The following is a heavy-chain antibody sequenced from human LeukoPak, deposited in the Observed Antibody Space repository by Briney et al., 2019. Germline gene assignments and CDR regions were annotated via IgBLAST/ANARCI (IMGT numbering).Heavy chain of an antibody. CDR2: IGTAGDT. D-gene: IGHD1-1*01. Sequence: PGGSLRLSCAASGFTFSSYDMHWVRQATGKGLEWVSAIGTAGDTYYPGSVKGRFTISRDNSKNTLYLQMNNLRADDTAVYYCVKKGQADDDGKPDWGQGTLVTVSS. V-gene: IGHV3-13*01. CDR3: VKKGQADDDGKPD. J-gene: IGHJ4*02. CDR1: GFTFSSYD.